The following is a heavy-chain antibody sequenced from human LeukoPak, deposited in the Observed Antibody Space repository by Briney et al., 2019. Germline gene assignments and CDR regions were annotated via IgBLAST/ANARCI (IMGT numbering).Heavy chain of an antibody. CDR1: GFTFTSYA. D-gene: IGHD6-19*01. J-gene: IGHJ4*02. CDR2: IFGSGGNP. CDR3: AKTTTGYSSGRYPGWPVDY. V-gene: IGHV3-23*01. Sequence: GGSLRLSCAASGFTFTSYAMYWVRQAPGKGLEWVSGIFGSGGNPHYADSVQGRFTISRDNYQNTVYLQMNSLRAEDTAVYYCAKTTTGYSSGRYPGWPVDYWGQGTLVTVSS.